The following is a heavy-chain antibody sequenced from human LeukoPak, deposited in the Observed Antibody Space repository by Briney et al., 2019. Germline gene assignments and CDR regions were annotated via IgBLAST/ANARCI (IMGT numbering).Heavy chain of an antibody. CDR2: ISSSSSTI. D-gene: IGHD1-26*01. CDR3: ARDRYVGTTTAGDSDS. J-gene: IGHJ4*02. Sequence: GGSLRLSCAASGFTFSSYSMNWVRQAPGKGLEWVSYISSSSSTIYYADSVKGRFTISRDNAKNSLYLQMNSLRAEDTAVYYCARDRYVGTTTAGDSDSWGQGTLVTVSS. V-gene: IGHV3-48*01. CDR1: GFTFSSYS.